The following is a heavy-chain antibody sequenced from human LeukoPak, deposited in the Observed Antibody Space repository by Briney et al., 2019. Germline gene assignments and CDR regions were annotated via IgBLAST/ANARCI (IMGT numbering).Heavy chain of an antibody. CDR1: EFTFSAYA. J-gene: IGHJ4*02. CDR2: VRYGGNIK. V-gene: IGHV3-30*02. D-gene: IGHD3-9*01. CDR3: TKDLGTEYNIFDY. Sequence: GGSLRLSCATSEFTFSAYAMHWIRQAPGRGLEWVAFVRYGGNIKYYADSVKGRFTISRDNSKDTLYLQMNSLRPDDTAVYYCTKDLGTEYNIFDYWGQGTLVTVSS.